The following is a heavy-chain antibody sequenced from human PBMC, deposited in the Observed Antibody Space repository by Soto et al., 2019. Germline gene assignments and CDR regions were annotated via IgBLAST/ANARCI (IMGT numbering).Heavy chain of an antibody. J-gene: IGHJ5*02. V-gene: IGHV4-4*07. CDR1: GASIRSYH. CDR3: AKDVSSRRWFDP. Sequence: QVQLQESGPGLVKPSETLSLTCAVSGASIRSYHWSWIRQPAGKGLEWIGRMQHTGNTNYNPSLKSRDTMSVDTSKNQISLKMTSVTAADTAVYFCAKDVSSRRWFDPWGQGILVIVSS. CDR2: MQHTGNT. D-gene: IGHD3-16*01.